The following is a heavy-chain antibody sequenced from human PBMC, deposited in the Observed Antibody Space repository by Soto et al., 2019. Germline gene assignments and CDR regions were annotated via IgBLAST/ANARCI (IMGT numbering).Heavy chain of an antibody. CDR2: ISGYNGQT. V-gene: IGHV1-18*01. J-gene: IGHJ6*02. Sequence: QGQLVQSAPEVRKPGASVKVSCKASGYPFSTYGISWVRQAPGQGLEWMGWISGYNGQTNYAQKFXGXXXXXXXXXXXXXXXXXXXXXXXXXXXXXXXXXXXXXXXXXXXXXMDVWGQGTTVTVSS. CDR1: GYPFSTYG. CDR3: XXXXXXXXXXXXXXXMDV.